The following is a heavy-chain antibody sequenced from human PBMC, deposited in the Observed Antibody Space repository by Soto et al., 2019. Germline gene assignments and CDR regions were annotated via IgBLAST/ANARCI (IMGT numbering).Heavy chain of an antibody. V-gene: IGHV3-48*03. Sequence: GGSLRLSCAASGFTFSSYEMNWVRQAPGKGLEWVSYISSSGSTIYYADSVKGRFTISRDNAKNSLYLQMNSMRAEDTAVYYCAIDPEPNNYWPYNCFDPWGQGTLVTVSS. CDR3: AIDPEPNNYWPYNCFDP. D-gene: IGHD4-4*01. CDR1: GFTFSSYE. J-gene: IGHJ5*02. CDR2: ISSSGSTI.